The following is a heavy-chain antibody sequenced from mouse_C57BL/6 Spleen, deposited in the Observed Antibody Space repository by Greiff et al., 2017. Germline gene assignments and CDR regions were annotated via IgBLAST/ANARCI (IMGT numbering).Heavy chain of an antibody. CDR1: GYTFTSYW. Sequence: QVQLQQPGAELVMPGASVKLSCKASGYTFTSYWMHWVKQRPGQGLEWIGEIDPSDSYTNYNKKFKGKSTLTVDKSSSTAYMQLSSLTSEDFAVYYCAISDYYGSSYVWFAYWGQGTLVTVSA. CDR2: IDPSDSYT. J-gene: IGHJ3*01. CDR3: AISDYYGSSYVWFAY. V-gene: IGHV1-69*01. D-gene: IGHD1-1*01.